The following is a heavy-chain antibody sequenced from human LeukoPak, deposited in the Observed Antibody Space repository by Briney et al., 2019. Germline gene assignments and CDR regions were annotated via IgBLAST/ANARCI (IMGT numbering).Heavy chain of an antibody. V-gene: IGHV4-39*07. CDR2: LYYTGST. CDR1: GGSISSSSYY. CDR3: AREIRSASGRMATITGAFDI. Sequence: SETLSLTCTVSGGSISSSSYYWGWIRQPPGKGLEWIGSLYYTGSTYYNPSLKSRVTISVDTSKNQFSLKLSSVTAADTAVYYCAREIRSASGRMATITGAFDIWGQGTMVTVSS. J-gene: IGHJ3*02. D-gene: IGHD5-12*01.